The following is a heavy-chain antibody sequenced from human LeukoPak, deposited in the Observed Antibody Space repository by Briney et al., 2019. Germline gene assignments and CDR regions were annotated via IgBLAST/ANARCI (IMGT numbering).Heavy chain of an antibody. Sequence: SETLSLTCTVSGGSVSSGSYYWSWIRQPPGKGLEWIGYIYYSGSTNYNPSLKSRVTISVDTSKNQFSLKLSSVTAAGTAVYYCASRSGYSSGWYEDYFDYWGQGTLVTVSS. CDR2: IYYSGST. CDR3: ASRSGYSSGWYEDYFDY. D-gene: IGHD6-19*01. V-gene: IGHV4-61*01. J-gene: IGHJ4*02. CDR1: GGSVSSGSYY.